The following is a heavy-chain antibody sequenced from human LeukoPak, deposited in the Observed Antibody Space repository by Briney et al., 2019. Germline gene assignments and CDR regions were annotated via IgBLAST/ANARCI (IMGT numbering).Heavy chain of an antibody. CDR3: ARDFPEGLAVGDYYYYGMDV. CDR1: GGSISSYY. D-gene: IGHD3/OR15-3a*01. V-gene: IGHV4-4*07. J-gene: IGHJ6*02. CDR2: IYTSGST. Sequence: SETLSLTCTVSGGSISSYYWSWIRQPAGKGLEWIGRIYTSGSTNYNPSLKSRVTMSVDTSKNQFSLKLSSVTAADTAVYYCARDFPEGLAVGDYYYYGMDVWGQGTTVTVSS.